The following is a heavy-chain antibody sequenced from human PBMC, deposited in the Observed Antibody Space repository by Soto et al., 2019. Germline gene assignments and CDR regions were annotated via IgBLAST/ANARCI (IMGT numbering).Heavy chain of an antibody. CDR2: ISGDSGNT. CDR3: ARDGVAAGNINFDY. CDR1: GYMFTKSA. Sequence: ASVKVSCKASGYMFTKSAMHWVRQAPGQRLEWMGWISGDSGNTKYSPKLQDRVTITRDTSASTAYMELSSLRTEDTALYYCARDGVAAGNINFDYWGQGTLVTVSS. J-gene: IGHJ4*01. D-gene: IGHD6-19*01. V-gene: IGHV1-3*01.